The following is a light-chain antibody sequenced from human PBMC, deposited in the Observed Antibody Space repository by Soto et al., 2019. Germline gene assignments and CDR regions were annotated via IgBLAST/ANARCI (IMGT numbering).Light chain of an antibody. J-gene: IGKJ4*01. CDR2: DAS. CDR1: QSVNSY. V-gene: IGKV3-11*01. CDR3: QQRSNCPLT. Sequence: IVLTQSPATLSLSPGERATLSCRASQSVNSYLAWYQQQPGQAPRLLIYDASNRATGIPARFSGSATGTDFTLTISSLEPEDFAVYYCQQRSNCPLTFGGGTKVEIK.